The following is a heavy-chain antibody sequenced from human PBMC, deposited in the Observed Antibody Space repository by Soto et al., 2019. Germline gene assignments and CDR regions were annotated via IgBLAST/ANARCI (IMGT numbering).Heavy chain of an antibody. V-gene: IGHV3-73*01. CDR2: IRNKANTYAT. D-gene: IGHD1-26*01. CDR3: SSFMVGATPY. J-gene: IGHJ4*02. CDR1: GFTFSGSA. Sequence: GGSLRLSCAASGFTFSGSAMHWVRQAAGKGLEWVGRIRNKANTYATAYAASVKGRFTISRDDSKNTAYLQMNSLKTEDTAVYYYSSFMVGATPYWGQGTLVTVSS.